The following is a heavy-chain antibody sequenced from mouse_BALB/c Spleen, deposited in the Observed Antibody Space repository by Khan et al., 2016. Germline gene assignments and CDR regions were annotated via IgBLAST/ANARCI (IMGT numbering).Heavy chain of an antibody. CDR3: ARGNYVPGSLDY. Sequence: EVKLLESGGGLVQPGGSLKLSCAASGFDFSRYWMSWVRQAPGKGLEWIGEINPDTITIDCTPSLKDKFIISRDNAKNTLYLQMSKVRSEDTALYYCARGNYVPGSLDYWGQGTTLTVSS. J-gene: IGHJ2*01. CDR1: GFDFSRYW. CDR2: INPDTITI. D-gene: IGHD2-1*01. V-gene: IGHV4-1*02.